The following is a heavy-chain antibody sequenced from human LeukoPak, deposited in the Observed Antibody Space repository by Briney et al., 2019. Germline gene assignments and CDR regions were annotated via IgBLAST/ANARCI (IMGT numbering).Heavy chain of an antibody. D-gene: IGHD2-2*02. J-gene: IGHJ4*02. V-gene: IGHV1-2*02. CDR2: INPNSGGT. Sequence: ASVKVSCKASGYTFTGYYMHWVRQAPGQGLEWMGWINPNSGGTNYAEKFQGRVTMTRDTSISTAYMELSRLRSDDTAVYYWAREEYHCSSTSCYRSNDYWGQGTLVTVSS. CDR1: GYTFTGYY. CDR3: AREEYHCSSTSCYRSNDY.